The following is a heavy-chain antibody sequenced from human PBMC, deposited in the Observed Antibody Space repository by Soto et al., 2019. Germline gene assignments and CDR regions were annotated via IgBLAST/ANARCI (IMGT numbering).Heavy chain of an antibody. Sequence: QVQLVQSGAEVTKPGSSVKVSCNASGGTFSSYAISWVRQAPGQGLEWMGGIIPIFGTANYAQKFQGRVTITADESMSTVYMELSSLRSEETAFNYCAAIFGVSSYYGMDVWGQGPTVTVSS. CDR3: AAIFGVSSYYGMDV. J-gene: IGHJ6*02. D-gene: IGHD3-3*01. CDR1: GGTFSSYA. V-gene: IGHV1-69*01. CDR2: IIPIFGTA.